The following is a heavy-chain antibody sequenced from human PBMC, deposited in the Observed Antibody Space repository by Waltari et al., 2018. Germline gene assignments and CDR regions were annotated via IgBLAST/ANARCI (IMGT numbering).Heavy chain of an antibody. J-gene: IGHJ4*02. D-gene: IGHD6-25*01. CDR3: VKQRVRASPIFDY. V-gene: IGHV3-23*04. CDR2: ISVGGGTT. CDR1: GFTFSSSA. Sequence: EVQLVESGGGLVQPGGSLKLSCSTYGFTFSSSAMTWVRQAPGVGVELVAEISVGGGTTYYADAVKGRFTISRDNSKNILYLQMNSLRAEDTSFYYCVKQRVRASPIFDYWGLGTLVTVSS.